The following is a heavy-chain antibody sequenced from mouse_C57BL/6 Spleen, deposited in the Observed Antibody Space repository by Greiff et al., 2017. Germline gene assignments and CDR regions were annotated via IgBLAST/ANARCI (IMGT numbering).Heavy chain of an antibody. Sequence: EVQLVESVAELVRPGASVKLSCTASGFNIKNTYMHWVKQRPEQGLEWIGRIDPANGNTKYAPKFQGKATITADPSSNTAYLQLSSLTSEDTAIYYCARPYDYSYWYFDVWGTGTTVTVSS. D-gene: IGHD2-4*01. CDR1: GFNIKNTY. V-gene: IGHV14-3*01. J-gene: IGHJ1*03. CDR3: ARPYDYSYWYFDV. CDR2: IDPANGNT.